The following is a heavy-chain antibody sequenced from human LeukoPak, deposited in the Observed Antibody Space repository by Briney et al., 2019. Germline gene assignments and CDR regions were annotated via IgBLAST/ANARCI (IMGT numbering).Heavy chain of an antibody. V-gene: IGHV4-59*11. CDR1: GDSISGHY. Sequence: SETLSLTCTVSGDSISGHYWSWIRQPPGKGLEWIGYIFYSGNTNYNSSLKSRVTISVDTSKNQFSLNLRSVTAADTAVYYCARGLVSSGSRYDYWGQGTLATVSS. CDR3: ARGLVSSGSRYDY. CDR2: IFYSGNT. J-gene: IGHJ4*02. D-gene: IGHD2-15*01.